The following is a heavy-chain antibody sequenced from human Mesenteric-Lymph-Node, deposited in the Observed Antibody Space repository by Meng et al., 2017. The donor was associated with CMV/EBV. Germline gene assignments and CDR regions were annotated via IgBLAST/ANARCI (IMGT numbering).Heavy chain of an antibody. V-gene: IGHV1-8*02. J-gene: IGHJ4*02. CDR3: ARGPSYSSGFPDC. CDR2: MNPNSGNT. CDR1: GYTFTSFD. Sequence: QEQQVQSGAVMQTPAASMTVSFQAAGYTFTSFDIHWVRQATGQGPEWMGLMNPNSGNTGYAQKFQGRVTLTRDTSISTAYMELSSLRSEDTAVYYCARGPSYSSGFPDCWGQGTLVTVSS. D-gene: IGHD6-19*01.